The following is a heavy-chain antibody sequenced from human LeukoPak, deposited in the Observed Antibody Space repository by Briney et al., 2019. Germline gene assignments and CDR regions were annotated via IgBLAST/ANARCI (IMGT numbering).Heavy chain of an antibody. CDR3: ARDRADNWDRSGYYPDAFDM. Sequence: ASVKVSCKASGYRFAAYYIHWVRQAPGQGPEWMGWTSPNNGVTKYAQRFQGRVTMAWDTSISTAHMELRRLTSDDTAVYYCARDRADNWDRSGYYPDAFDMWGQGTMVTVS. D-gene: IGHD3-22*01. V-gene: IGHV1-2*02. CDR1: GYRFAAYY. CDR2: TSPNNGVT. J-gene: IGHJ3*02.